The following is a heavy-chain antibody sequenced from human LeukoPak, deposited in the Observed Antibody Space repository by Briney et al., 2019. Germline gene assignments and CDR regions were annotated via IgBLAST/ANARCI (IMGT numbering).Heavy chain of an antibody. J-gene: IGHJ4*02. Sequence: GGSLRLSCAASGFTFNTSSMNWVRQAPGKGLEWVSSITSSSSYIYYADSVKGRFTISRDNAKNSLYLQMNSLRAEDTAVYYCASGGTGGFDYWGQGTLVTVSS. V-gene: IGHV3-21*01. D-gene: IGHD2-15*01. CDR1: GFTFNTSS. CDR3: ASGGTGGFDY. CDR2: ITSSSSYI.